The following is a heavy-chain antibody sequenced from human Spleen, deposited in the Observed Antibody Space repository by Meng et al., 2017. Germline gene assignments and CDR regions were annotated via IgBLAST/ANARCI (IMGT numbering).Heavy chain of an antibody. CDR3: ARDSNIGYSSGWYVD. D-gene: IGHD6-19*01. V-gene: IGHV1-46*01. CDR2: INPSGGST. Sequence: ASVKVSCKASGYTFTSYYIHWVRQAPGQGLEWMGIINPSGGSTSYAQKFQGRVTMTRDTSTSTVYMELSSLRSEDTAVYYCARDSNIGYSSGWYVDWGQGTLVTVSS. J-gene: IGHJ4*02. CDR1: GYTFTSYY.